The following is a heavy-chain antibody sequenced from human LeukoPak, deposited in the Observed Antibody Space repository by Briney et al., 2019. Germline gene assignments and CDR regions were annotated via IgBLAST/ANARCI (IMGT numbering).Heavy chain of an antibody. V-gene: IGHV3-7*05. CDR2: IKQDGTEK. J-gene: IGHJ5*02. CDR1: GFTLSSYW. Sequence: GGSLRLSCAASGFTLSSYWMAWVRQAPGKGLEWVANIKQDGTEKYYVDSVKGRFTISRDNAENSLYLQMNSLRAEDTALYYCARGFRGANLFDPWGQGNLVTVSS. D-gene: IGHD3-10*01. CDR3: ARGFRGANLFDP.